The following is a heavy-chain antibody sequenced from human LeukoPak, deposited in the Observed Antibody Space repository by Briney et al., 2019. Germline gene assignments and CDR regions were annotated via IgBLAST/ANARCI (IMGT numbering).Heavy chain of an antibody. CDR2: TIPIFGTA. V-gene: IGHV1-69*01. D-gene: IGHD2-15*01. CDR3: AREVGYCSGGSCSYGMDV. Sequence: SVKVSCKASGGTFSSYAISWVRQAPGQGLEWMGGTIPIFGTANYAQKFQGRVTITADESTSTAYMELSSLRSEDTAVYYCAREVGYCSGGSCSYGMDVWGQGTTVTVSS. J-gene: IGHJ6*02. CDR1: GGTFSSYA.